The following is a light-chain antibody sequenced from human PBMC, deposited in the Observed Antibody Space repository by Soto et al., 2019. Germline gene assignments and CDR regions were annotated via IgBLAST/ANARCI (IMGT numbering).Light chain of an antibody. J-gene: IGKJ1*01. Sequence: EIALTQSPGTLSLSPGERATLSCRASQSISRNYLAWYQQKPGQAPRLLIYGASSRATGIPDRFSGSGSGTDFTLTISRLEPEDFAVYYCQQYVTSPWTFGQGTKVDIK. CDR1: QSISRNY. CDR3: QQYVTSPWT. V-gene: IGKV3-20*01. CDR2: GAS.